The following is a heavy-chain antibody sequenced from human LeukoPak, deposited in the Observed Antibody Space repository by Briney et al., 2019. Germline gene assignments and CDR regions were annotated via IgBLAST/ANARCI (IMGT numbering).Heavy chain of an antibody. CDR2: IKSAGSSI. Sequence: GSLRLSCAASGFTFSSYWMHWVRQAPGKGLVWVSRIKSAGSSIMYADSVKGRFTISRDNAKNTLYLQMNSLRAEDTAVYYCARDLDYGGKSNFDYWGQGTLVTVSP. D-gene: IGHD4-23*01. J-gene: IGHJ4*02. CDR3: ARDLDYGGKSNFDY. CDR1: GFTFSSYW. V-gene: IGHV3-74*03.